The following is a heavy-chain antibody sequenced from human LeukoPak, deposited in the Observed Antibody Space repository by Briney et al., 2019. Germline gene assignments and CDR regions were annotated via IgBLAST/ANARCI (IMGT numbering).Heavy chain of an antibody. CDR1: GGPGNRSSYY. Sequence: SETLSLTCTVSGGPGNRSSYYWGWIRQSPGKGLEWIGSIYYSGNTYYNPSLKSRVTISVDTSKNQFSLKLSSVTAADTAVYYCARLGWIVVVPAANGDAFDIWGQGTMVTVSS. CDR3: ARLGWIVVVPAANGDAFDI. J-gene: IGHJ3*02. V-gene: IGHV4-39*07. CDR2: IYYSGNT. D-gene: IGHD2-2*01.